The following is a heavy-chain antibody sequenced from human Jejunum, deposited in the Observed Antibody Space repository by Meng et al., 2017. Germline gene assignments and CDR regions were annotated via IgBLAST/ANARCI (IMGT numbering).Heavy chain of an antibody. Sequence: GESLKISCADSGFTFSTYAMTWVRQAPGKGLEWVSRISNGGGSKYYDDAVKGQFTITRDNSKNTLYLQMNSLRAEDTDVYYCAKSPYGSGSDFMDVWGQGTTVTVSS. CDR3: AKSPYGSGSDFMDV. CDR1: GFTFSTYA. J-gene: IGHJ6*02. CDR2: ISNGGGSK. D-gene: IGHD3-10*01. V-gene: IGHV3-23*01.